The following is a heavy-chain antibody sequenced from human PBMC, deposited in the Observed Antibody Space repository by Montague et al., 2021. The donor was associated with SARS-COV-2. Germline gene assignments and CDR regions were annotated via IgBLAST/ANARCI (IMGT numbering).Heavy chain of an antibody. J-gene: IGHJ5*02. CDR3: ARLPTGYPNWFDP. Sequence: SETLSLTCTVSGGSITTSSAFHWAWVRQPPGKELEWIGNVHYTGTTYYNPSLRSRVTISVDTSREQFSLRLSSVTAADTAVYHCARLPTGYPNWFDPWGQGTLVAVSS. D-gene: IGHD3-9*01. CDR2: VHYTGTT. CDR1: GGSITTSSAFH. V-gene: IGHV4-39*01.